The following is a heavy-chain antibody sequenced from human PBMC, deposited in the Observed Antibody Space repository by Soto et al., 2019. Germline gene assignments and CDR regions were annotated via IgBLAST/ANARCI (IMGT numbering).Heavy chain of an antibody. CDR2: IYYSGST. J-gene: IGHJ4*02. Sequence: SETLSLTCTFSVGSISSSSYYCGWIRQPPWKGLEWIGSIYYSGSTYYNPSLKSRVTISVDTSKNQFSLKLSSVTAADTAVYYCARYSGSIHYFDYGGQGTRVTV. CDR3: ARYSGSIHYFDY. D-gene: IGHD3-10*01. CDR1: VGSISSSSYY. V-gene: IGHV4-39*01.